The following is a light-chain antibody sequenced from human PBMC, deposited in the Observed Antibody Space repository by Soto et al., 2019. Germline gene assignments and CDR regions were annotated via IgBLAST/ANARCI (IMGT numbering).Light chain of an antibody. J-gene: IGKJ2*01. Sequence: DIQMTQSPSSLSASVGDRVTITCRASQSISSYLNWYQQKPGKAPKLLIYGASSLQSGAPSRFSGSGSGTDFTLTISSRQPEDFATYYCQQSYTTPPFGQGTKLEI. CDR2: GAS. CDR3: QQSYTTPP. CDR1: QSISSY. V-gene: IGKV1-39*01.